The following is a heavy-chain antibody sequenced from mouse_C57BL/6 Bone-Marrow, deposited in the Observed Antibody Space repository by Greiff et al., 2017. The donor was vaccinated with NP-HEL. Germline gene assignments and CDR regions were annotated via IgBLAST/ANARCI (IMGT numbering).Heavy chain of an antibody. V-gene: IGHV1-19*01. CDR1: GYTFTDYY. D-gene: IGHD2-4*01. CDR2: INPYNGGT. CDR3: ARYDYDGYFDY. J-gene: IGHJ2*01. Sequence: EVQVVESGPVLVKPGASVKMSCKASGYTFTDYYMNWVKQSHGKSLEWIGVINPYNGGTSYNQKFKGKATLTVDKSSSTAYMELNILTSEDSAVYYCARYDYDGYFDYWGQGTTLTVSS.